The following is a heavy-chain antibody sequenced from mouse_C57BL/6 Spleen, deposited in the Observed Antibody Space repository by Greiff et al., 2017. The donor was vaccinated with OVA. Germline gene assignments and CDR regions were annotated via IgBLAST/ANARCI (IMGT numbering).Heavy chain of an antibody. Sequence: VQLQQPGAELVMPGASVKLSCKASGYTFTSYWMHWVKQRPGQGLEWIGEIDPSDSYTNYNQKFKGKSTLTVDKSSSTAYMQLSSLTSEDSAVYYCALNWAWFAYWGQGTLVTVSA. CDR1: GYTFTSYW. V-gene: IGHV1-69*01. J-gene: IGHJ3*01. CDR2: IDPSDSYT. D-gene: IGHD4-1*02. CDR3: ALNWAWFAY.